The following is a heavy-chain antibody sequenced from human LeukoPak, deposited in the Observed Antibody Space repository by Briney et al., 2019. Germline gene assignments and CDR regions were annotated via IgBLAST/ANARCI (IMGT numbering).Heavy chain of an antibody. V-gene: IGHV1-18*01. CDR3: ARGHYDYVWGSYPDDY. CDR2: ISAYNGNT. CDR1: GYTFTSYG. Sequence: ASVKVSCKASGYTFTSYGISWVRQAPGQGLEWMGWISAYNGNTNYAQKLQGRVTMTTDTSTSTAYMELRSLRSDDTAVYYCARGHYDYVWGSYPDDYWGQGTLVTVSS. D-gene: IGHD3-16*02. J-gene: IGHJ4*02.